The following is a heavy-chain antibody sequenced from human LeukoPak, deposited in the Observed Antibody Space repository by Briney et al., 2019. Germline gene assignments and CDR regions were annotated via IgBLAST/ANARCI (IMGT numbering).Heavy chain of an antibody. J-gene: IGHJ5*02. CDR2: IYYSGST. CDR3: ARGSITMMGFDP. Sequence: PSETLSLTCAVYGGSFSSYYWSWIRQPPGKGLEWIGYIYYSGSTNYNPSLKSRVTISVDTSKDQFSLKLSSVTAADTAVYYCARGSITMMGFDPWGQGTLVTVSS. CDR1: GGSFSSYY. V-gene: IGHV4-59*08. D-gene: IGHD3-22*01.